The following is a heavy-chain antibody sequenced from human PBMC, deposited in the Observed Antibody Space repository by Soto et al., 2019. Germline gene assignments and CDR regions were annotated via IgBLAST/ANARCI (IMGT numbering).Heavy chain of an antibody. CDR3: ARTVLGPDILADQFVDYYYYTDV. V-gene: IGHV4-59*08. CDR1: GDSMNYSY. D-gene: IGHD3-9*01. Sequence: SGTLSLTCTVPGDSMNYSYWSWVRLLPGKGLEWVGYIYYSGSTSYNPSLRRRVIMSVDTSKRQFSLQLKSVTAADTAIYYCARTVLGPDILADQFVDYYYYTDVWGQGTTVTVSS. CDR2: IYYSGST. J-gene: IGHJ6*03.